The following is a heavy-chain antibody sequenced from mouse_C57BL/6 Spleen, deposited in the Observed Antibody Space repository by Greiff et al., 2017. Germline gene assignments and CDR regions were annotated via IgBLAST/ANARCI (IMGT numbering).Heavy chain of an antibody. CDR2: IYPGDGDT. CDR1: GYAFSSSW. J-gene: IGHJ3*01. D-gene: IGHD3-2*02. CDR3: ARETAQATFRRSWFAY. V-gene: IGHV1-82*01. Sequence: QVQLQQSGPELVKPGASVKISCKASGYAFSSSWMNWVKQRPGKGLEWIGRIYPGDGDTNYNGKFKGKATLTADKSSSTAYMQLSSLTSEDSAVYFCARETAQATFRRSWFAYWGQGTLVTVSA.